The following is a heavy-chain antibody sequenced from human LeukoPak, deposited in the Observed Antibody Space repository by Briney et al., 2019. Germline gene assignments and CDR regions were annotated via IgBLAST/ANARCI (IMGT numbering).Heavy chain of an antibody. V-gene: IGHV3-30*02. D-gene: IGHD6-13*01. Sequence: PGGSLRLSCAASGFTFSTYGMHWVRQAPGKGLEWVAFIRYDGSTKYYADSVKGRFTISRDNSNNTVYLQMNSLRAEDTAVYYCARDLLPPRPHAAAGNRFAFDIWGQGTMVTVSS. J-gene: IGHJ3*02. CDR1: GFTFSTYG. CDR3: ARDLLPPRPHAAAGNRFAFDI. CDR2: IRYDGSTK.